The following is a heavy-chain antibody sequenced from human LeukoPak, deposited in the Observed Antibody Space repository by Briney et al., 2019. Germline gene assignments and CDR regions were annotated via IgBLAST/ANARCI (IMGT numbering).Heavy chain of an antibody. V-gene: IGHV4-34*01. CDR3: AREPAYRRGAFDI. D-gene: IGHD1-14*01. CDR2: INHSGST. J-gene: IGHJ3*02. CDR1: GGSFSRYY. Sequence: PSETLSLTCAVYGGSFSRYYWSWIRQPPGKGLEWTGEINHSGSTNYNPSLKSRVTMSVDTSKNQFSLKMSSVTAADTAIFYFAREPAYRRGAFDIWGQGTMVTVPS.